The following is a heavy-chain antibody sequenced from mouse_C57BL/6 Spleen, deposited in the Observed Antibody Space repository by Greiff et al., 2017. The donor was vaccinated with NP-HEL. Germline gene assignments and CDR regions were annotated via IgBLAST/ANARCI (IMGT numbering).Heavy chain of an antibody. CDR3: ARMGSSYSYYAMDY. V-gene: IGHV2-2*01. CDR2: IWSGGST. CDR1: GFSLTSYG. Sequence: VMLVESGPGLVQPSQSLSITCTVSGFSLTSYGVHWVRQSPGKGLEWLGVIWSGGSTDYNAAFISRLSISKDNSKSQVFFKMNSLQADDTAIYYCARMGSSYSYYAMDYWGQGTSVTVSS. J-gene: IGHJ4*01. D-gene: IGHD1-1*01.